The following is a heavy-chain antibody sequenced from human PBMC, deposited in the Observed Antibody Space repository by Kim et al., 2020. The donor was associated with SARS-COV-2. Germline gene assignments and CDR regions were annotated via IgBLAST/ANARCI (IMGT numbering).Heavy chain of an antibody. D-gene: IGHD3-3*01. J-gene: IGHJ4*02. V-gene: IGHV3-33*01. Sequence: GGSLRLSCAASGFTFSSYGMHWVRQAPGKGLEWVAVIWYDGGKKYYAGSVKGRFTISRDNSKNTLYLQMNSLRAEDTAVYYCARDFYEFWSGFIDFWGQGTLVTVSS. CDR2: IWYDGGKK. CDR3: ARDFYEFWSGFIDF. CDR1: GFTFSSYG.